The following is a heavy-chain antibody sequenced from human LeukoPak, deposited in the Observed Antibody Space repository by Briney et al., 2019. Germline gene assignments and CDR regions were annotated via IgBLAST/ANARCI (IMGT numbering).Heavy chain of an antibody. CDR2: IYPGDSDT. CDR1: GSRFTSYW. J-gene: IGHJ4*02. V-gene: IGHV5-51*01. D-gene: IGHD3-22*01. Sequence: GGSLKISCKGSGSRFTSYWIGWGRQMPGKGLEWMGIIYPGDSDTRYSPSFQGQVTISADKSISTAYLQWSSLKASDTAMYYCARRLDYYDSFGFDYWGQGTLVTVSS. CDR3: ARRLDYYDSFGFDY.